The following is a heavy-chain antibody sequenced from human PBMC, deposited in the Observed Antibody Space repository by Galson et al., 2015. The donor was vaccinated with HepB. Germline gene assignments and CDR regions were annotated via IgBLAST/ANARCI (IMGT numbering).Heavy chain of an antibody. CDR1: GFAFDSHA. CDR3: AKGYGLFDS. Sequence: SLRLSCAASGFAFDSHAMSWVRQAPERGLEWISGITGQGDSTFYADSVKGRFTVSKDNSNNMLYLQMNSLRAEDAGLYFCAKGYGLFDSWGQGILVTVSS. CDR2: ITGQGDST. J-gene: IGHJ5*01. D-gene: IGHD5-18*01. V-gene: IGHV3-23*01.